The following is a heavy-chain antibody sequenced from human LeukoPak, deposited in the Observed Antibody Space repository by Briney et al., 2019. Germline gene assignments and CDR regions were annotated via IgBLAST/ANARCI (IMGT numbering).Heavy chain of an antibody. CDR1: GGSISSYY. CDR2: IYYSGST. D-gene: IGHD4-17*01. J-gene: IGHJ4*02. CDR3: ATYGDFVFDY. Sequence: SETLSLTCTVSGGSISSYYWSWIRQPPGKGLEWIGYIYYSGSTNYNPSLKSRVTISVDTSKNQFSLKLSSVTAADTAVYYCATYGDFVFDYWGQGTLVTVSS. V-gene: IGHV4-59*01.